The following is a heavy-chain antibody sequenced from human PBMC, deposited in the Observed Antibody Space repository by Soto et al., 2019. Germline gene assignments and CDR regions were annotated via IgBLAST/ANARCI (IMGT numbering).Heavy chain of an antibody. CDR1: GFTFSSHA. Sequence: EVQLLESGGDLVQPGGSLRLSCAASGFTFSSHAMSWVRQAPGKGLEWVSVVSAGGGSTYYADSVKGRFTISRDNSKNTLYLQVNSLRAEDTAVYYCARRPSFYFDYWGQGALVTVSS. CDR2: VSAGGGST. J-gene: IGHJ4*02. CDR3: ARRPSFYFDY. D-gene: IGHD1-1*01. V-gene: IGHV3-23*01.